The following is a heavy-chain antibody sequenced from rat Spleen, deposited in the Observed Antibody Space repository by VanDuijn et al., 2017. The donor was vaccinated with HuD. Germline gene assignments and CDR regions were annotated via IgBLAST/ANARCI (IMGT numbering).Heavy chain of an antibody. Sequence: EVQLVESGGGLVQPGRSLKLSCAASGFTFSHYDMAWVRQAPAKGLEGVASSRSSGGSTYYRESVKGRFTVSRDKAKSTLYLQMDSLRSEDTATYYCTREDWVLDVWGQGASVTVSS. J-gene: IGHJ4*01. D-gene: IGHD4-2*01. CDR1: GFTFSHYD. V-gene: IGHV5-27*01. CDR2: SRSSGGST. CDR3: TREDWVLDV.